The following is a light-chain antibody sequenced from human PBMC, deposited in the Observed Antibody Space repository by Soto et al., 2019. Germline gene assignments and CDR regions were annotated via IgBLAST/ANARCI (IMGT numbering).Light chain of an antibody. J-gene: IGLJ1*01. CDR1: SSDVGGYNY. CDR2: DVS. CDR3: DSYTSGSSYV. Sequence: LTQPASVSGSPGQSITISCTGTSSDVGGYNYVSWYQQHPGKAPKLMIYDVSYRPSGVSDRFSGSKSGNTASLTISGLQSEDEADYYCDSYTSGSSYVFGPGTKVTVL. V-gene: IGLV2-14*01.